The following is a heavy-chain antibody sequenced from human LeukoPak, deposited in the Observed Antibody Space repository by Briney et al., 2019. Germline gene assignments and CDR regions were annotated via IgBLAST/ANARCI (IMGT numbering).Heavy chain of an antibody. Sequence: SETLSLTCAVYGGSFSGYYWSWTRQPPGKGLERIGEINHSGSTNYNPSLKSRVTISVDTSKNQFSLKLSSVTAADTAVYYCARGGWELPNDDYWGQGTLVTVSS. CDR3: ARGGWELPNDDY. D-gene: IGHD1-26*01. V-gene: IGHV4-34*01. CDR1: GGSFSGYY. J-gene: IGHJ4*02. CDR2: INHSGST.